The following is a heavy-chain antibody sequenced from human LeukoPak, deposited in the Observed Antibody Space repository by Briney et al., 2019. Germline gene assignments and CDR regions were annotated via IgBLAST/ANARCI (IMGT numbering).Heavy chain of an antibody. CDR3: ARDQRARDGYYGDPYYFDY. CDR1: GFTFSSYA. V-gene: IGHV3-30*04. CDR2: ISYDGSNK. Sequence: TGGSLRLSCAASGFTFSSYAMHWVRQAPGKGREWVAVISYDGSNKYYADSVKGRFTISRDNSKNTLYLQMNSLRAEDTAVYYCARDQRARDGYYGDPYYFDYWGQGTLVTVSS. J-gene: IGHJ4*02. D-gene: IGHD4-17*01.